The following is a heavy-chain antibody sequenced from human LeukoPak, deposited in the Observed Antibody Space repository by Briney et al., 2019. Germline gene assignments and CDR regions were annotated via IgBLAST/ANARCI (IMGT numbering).Heavy chain of an antibody. J-gene: IGHJ4*02. Sequence: PGGSLRLSCAASGFDFSSNWMHWVRHAPGQGLVWVSRIKGDGISTNYADSVKGRFTISRDIAKNTLYLQMNSLRVEGTAVYYCAGPHTGFDSWGQGTLVTVSS. CDR1: GFDFSSNW. V-gene: IGHV3-74*01. CDR2: IKGDGIST. CDR3: AGPHTGFDS.